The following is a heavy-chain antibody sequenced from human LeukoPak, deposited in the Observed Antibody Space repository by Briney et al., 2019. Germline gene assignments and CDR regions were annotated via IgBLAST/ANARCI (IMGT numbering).Heavy chain of an antibody. Sequence: GGSLRLSCAASGFTFSSYEMNWVRQAPGKGVEWVSYISSSGRIIYCADSVKGRFTISRDNSKNTLYLQMNSLRAEDTAVYYCARGDLHYYDSTRRGFDIWGQGTMVTVSS. D-gene: IGHD3-10*01. V-gene: IGHV3-48*03. CDR1: GFTFSSYE. CDR3: ARGDLHYYDSTRRGFDI. CDR2: ISSSGRII. J-gene: IGHJ3*02.